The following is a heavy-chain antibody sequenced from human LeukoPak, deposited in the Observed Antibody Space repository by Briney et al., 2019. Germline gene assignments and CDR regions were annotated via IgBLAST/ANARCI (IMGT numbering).Heavy chain of an antibody. CDR2: INWNGGST. CDR3: AKPSVGGYYDSSGYYFDY. Sequence: GGSLRLSCAASGFTFDDYGMSWVRQAPGKGLEWVSGINWNGGSTGYADSVKGRFTISRDNSKNTLYLQMNSLRAEDAAVYYCAKPSVGGYYDSSGYYFDYWGQGTLVTVSS. CDR1: GFTFDDYG. D-gene: IGHD3-22*01. J-gene: IGHJ4*02. V-gene: IGHV3-20*04.